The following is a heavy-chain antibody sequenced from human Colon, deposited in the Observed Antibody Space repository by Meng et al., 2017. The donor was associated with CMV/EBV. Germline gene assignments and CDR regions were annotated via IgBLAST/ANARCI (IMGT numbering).Heavy chain of an antibody. J-gene: IGHJ3*02. CDR2: FDGSTT. V-gene: IGHV3-66*02. Sequence: ESLKISCAVSGFSVSSNYMSWVRQAPGKGLEWVSSFDGSTTYYADSVKGRVTISRDNSKNTVYLQMNSLRTEDTAVYYCARPHSANYKRAFDIWGQGTMVTVSS. D-gene: IGHD1-26*01. CDR3: ARPHSANYKRAFDI. CDR1: GFSVSSNY.